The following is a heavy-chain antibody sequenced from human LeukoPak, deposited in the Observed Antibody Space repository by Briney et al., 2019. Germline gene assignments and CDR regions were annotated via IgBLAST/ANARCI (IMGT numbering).Heavy chain of an antibody. J-gene: IGHJ3*02. D-gene: IGHD3-22*01. V-gene: IGHV1-18*01. CDR2: ISAYNGNT. CDR1: GYTFTYYG. CDR3: ARFYDSSGYFYDAFDI. Sequence: ASVKVSCKASGYTFTYYGFTWVRQAPGQGLEWMGWISAYNGNTNYAQKFQGRVTMTTDTSTSTAYMELRSLRSDDTAVYYCARFYDSSGYFYDAFDIWGQGTMVTVSS.